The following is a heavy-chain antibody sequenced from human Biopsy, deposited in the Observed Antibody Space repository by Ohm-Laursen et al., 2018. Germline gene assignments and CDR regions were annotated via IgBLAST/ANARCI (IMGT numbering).Heavy chain of an antibody. V-gene: IGHV4-4*07. CDR2: IYSSGGT. Sequence: SQTLSLTCTVSGGSFTGHYWTWIRQPAGKGLEWIGRIYSSGGTKYNPSLKSRVTMSVDTSKNHFSLRLRSVTPADTAIYYCARDRGYYSDRTVPGYFDLWGRGTLVTVSS. D-gene: IGHD3-22*01. CDR1: GGSFTGHY. CDR3: ARDRGYYSDRTVPGYFDL. J-gene: IGHJ2*01.